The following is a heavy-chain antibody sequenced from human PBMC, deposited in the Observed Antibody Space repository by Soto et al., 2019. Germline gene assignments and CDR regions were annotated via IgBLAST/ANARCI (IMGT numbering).Heavy chain of an antibody. D-gene: IGHD6-19*01. CDR1: GYSFKLYE. V-gene: IGHV1-3*01. CDR2: INAGNGNT. J-gene: IGHJ4*02. Sequence: ASVKVSCKASGYSFKLYEIDWVRQAPGQRLEWMGWINAGNGNTKYSQKFQGRVTISADTSANTAYLELSSLRSEDTAVYFCARFRAVAGIDYWGQGTLVTVSS. CDR3: ARFRAVAGIDY.